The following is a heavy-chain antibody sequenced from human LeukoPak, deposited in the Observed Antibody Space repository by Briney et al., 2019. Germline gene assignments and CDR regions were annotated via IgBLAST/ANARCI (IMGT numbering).Heavy chain of an antibody. J-gene: IGHJ4*02. CDR2: VYYSGTANSGTT. CDR3: ASMGGTEDY. V-gene: IGHV4-59*01. CDR1: GGSISTYY. Sequence: PSETLSLTCTVSGGSISTYYWSWIRQPPGKGLEWIGCVYYSGTANSGTTNYNPSLESRVRFQVDTSRNHVYLRLTSVTAADTAVYFCASMGGTEDYWDPGTLVTVSS. D-gene: IGHD1-26*01.